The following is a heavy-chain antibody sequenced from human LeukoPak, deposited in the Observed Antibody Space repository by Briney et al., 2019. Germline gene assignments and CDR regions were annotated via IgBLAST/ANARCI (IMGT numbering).Heavy chain of an antibody. Sequence: GASVKVSCKASGYTFTSYGISWVRQAPGQGLEWMGWISAYNGNTNYAQKLQGRVTMTTDTSTSTAYMELRSLRSDDTAVYYCARDRGYATMIVVVQSDAFDIWGQGTMVTVSS. CDR1: GYTFTSYG. V-gene: IGHV1-18*01. D-gene: IGHD3-22*01. CDR3: ARDRGYATMIVVVQSDAFDI. CDR2: ISAYNGNT. J-gene: IGHJ3*02.